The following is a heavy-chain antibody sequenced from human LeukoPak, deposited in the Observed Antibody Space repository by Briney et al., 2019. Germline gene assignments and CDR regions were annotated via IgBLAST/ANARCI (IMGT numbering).Heavy chain of an antibody. CDR3: ARYHWDDILTGYQNYYYYMDV. CDR2: IIPIFGTA. J-gene: IGHJ6*03. Sequence: SVKVSCKASGGTFSSYAISWVRQAPGQGLEWMGGIIPIFGTANYAQKFQGRVTITTDESTSTAYMELSSLRSEDTAVYYCARYHWDDILTGYQNYYYYMDVWGKGTTVTVSS. CDR1: GGTFSSYA. V-gene: IGHV1-69*05. D-gene: IGHD3-9*01.